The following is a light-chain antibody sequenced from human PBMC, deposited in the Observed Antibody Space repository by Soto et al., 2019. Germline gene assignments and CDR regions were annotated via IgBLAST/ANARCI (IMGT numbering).Light chain of an antibody. CDR2: DAS. Sequence: DIQMTQSPSTLSASVGDRVTITFRASQSISSWLAWYQQKPGKAPKLLIYDASSLESGVPSRFSGSGSGTEFTLTISSLQPEDFATYYCQQYNSPWTFGQGTKVDIK. CDR1: QSISSW. CDR3: QQYNSPWT. J-gene: IGKJ1*01. V-gene: IGKV1-5*01.